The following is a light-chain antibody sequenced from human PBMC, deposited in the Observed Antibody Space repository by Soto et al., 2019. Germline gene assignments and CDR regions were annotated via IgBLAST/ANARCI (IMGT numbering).Light chain of an antibody. V-gene: IGKV3-15*01. CDR1: QSVSNN. Sequence: DIVMTQSPATLSVSPGERATLSCRASQSVSNNLAWYQQKPSQAPRLLIYGASTRATGIPARFSGSGSGTEFTLTISSLQSEDFAVYYCQQYNNWPPMYTFGQGTKLEIK. J-gene: IGKJ2*01. CDR2: GAS. CDR3: QQYNNWPPMYT.